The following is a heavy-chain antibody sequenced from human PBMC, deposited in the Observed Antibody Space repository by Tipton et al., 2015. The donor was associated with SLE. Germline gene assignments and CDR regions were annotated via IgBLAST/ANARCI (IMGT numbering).Heavy chain of an antibody. Sequence: TLSLTCTVSGGSIGSHYWNWIRQSPGKGLEWIGYLSHSGSTNYNPSLKSRVTMSVDTSKNQFSLKVNSVTAADTAIYYCARERGYSVFHWFDPWGQGTQVTVSS. V-gene: IGHV4-59*11. D-gene: IGHD4-11*01. J-gene: IGHJ5*02. CDR2: LSHSGST. CDR3: ARERGYSVFHWFDP. CDR1: GGSIGSHY.